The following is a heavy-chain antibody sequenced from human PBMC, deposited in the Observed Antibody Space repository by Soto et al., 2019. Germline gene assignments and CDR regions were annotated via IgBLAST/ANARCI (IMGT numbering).Heavy chain of an antibody. Sequence: SVKVSCKASGGTFSSYAISWVRQAPGQGLEWMGGIIPIFGTANYAQKFQGRVTITADESTSTAYMELSSLRSEDTAVYYCAREVVVAATFDAFDIWGQGTMVTVSS. CDR1: GGTFSSYA. CDR3: AREVVVAATFDAFDI. CDR2: IIPIFGTA. J-gene: IGHJ3*02. V-gene: IGHV1-69*13. D-gene: IGHD2-15*01.